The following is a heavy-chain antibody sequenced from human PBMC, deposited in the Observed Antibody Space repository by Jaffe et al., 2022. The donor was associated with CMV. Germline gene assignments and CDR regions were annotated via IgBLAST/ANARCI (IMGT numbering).Heavy chain of an antibody. J-gene: IGHJ4*02. CDR1: GFTFSDYY. Sequence: QVQLVESGGGLVKPGGSLRLSCAASGFTFSDYYMSWIRQAPGKGLEWVSYISSSSSYTNYADSVKGRFTISRDNAKNSLYLQMNSLRAEDTAVYYCARDPDYDSPPDYWGQGTLVTVSS. D-gene: IGHD3-22*01. V-gene: IGHV3-11*06. CDR3: ARDPDYDSPPDY. CDR2: ISSSSSYT.